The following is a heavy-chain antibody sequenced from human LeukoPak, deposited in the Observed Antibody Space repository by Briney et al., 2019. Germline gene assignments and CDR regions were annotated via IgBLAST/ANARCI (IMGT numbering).Heavy chain of an antibody. J-gene: IGHJ4*02. V-gene: IGHV3-15*07. CDR2: IKRKTEGGTT. D-gene: IGHD3-10*01. CDR1: GFTFSDAW. CDR3: TTGNFGPY. Sequence: PGGSLRLPCAASGFTFSDAWMNWVRQAPGKGLEWVGRIKRKTEGGTTDYVAPVKGRFIISRDDSKNTLYLQMNCLKTEDTAFYYCTTGNFGPYWGQGTLVTVSS.